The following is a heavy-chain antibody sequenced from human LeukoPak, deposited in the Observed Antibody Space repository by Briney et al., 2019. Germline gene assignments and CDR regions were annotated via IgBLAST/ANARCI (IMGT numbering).Heavy chain of an antibody. J-gene: IGHJ5*02. CDR1: GFTFSSFG. CDR2: ISYDGSNK. V-gene: IGHV3-30*03. CDR3: ARGGRYLNWFDP. D-gene: IGHD1-26*01. Sequence: GGSLRLSCAASGFTFSSFGMHWVRQAPGKGLEWVAGISYDGSNKYYADSVKGRFTISRDNSKNTLYLQMNSLRADDTAVYYCARGGRYLNWFDPWGQGTLVTVSS.